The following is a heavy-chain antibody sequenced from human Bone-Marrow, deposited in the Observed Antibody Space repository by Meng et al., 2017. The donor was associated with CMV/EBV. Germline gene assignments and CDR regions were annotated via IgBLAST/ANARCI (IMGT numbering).Heavy chain of an antibody. CDR3: TKDFPGRNRVFDGHYGMDV. J-gene: IGHJ6*02. CDR1: GFTFSSYG. D-gene: IGHD2-8*01. V-gene: IGHV3-30*02. Sequence: GESLKISCAASGFTFSSYGMHWVRQAPGKELEWVAFIRYDGSNKYYAASVKGRFTISRDNSKNTLYLQMNSLRAEDTAVYYCTKDFPGRNRVFDGHYGMDVWGQGTTVTVSS. CDR2: IRYDGSNK.